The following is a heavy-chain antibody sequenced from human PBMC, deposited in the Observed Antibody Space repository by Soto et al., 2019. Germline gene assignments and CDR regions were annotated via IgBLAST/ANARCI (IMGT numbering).Heavy chain of an antibody. CDR3: ARHVDTSVDGLYYFGP. D-gene: IGHD5-18*01. Sequence: PGGSLRLSCAASGFTFSDYTMNWVRQAPGKGLEWVSSISSSISYIYYADSVKGRFTISRHNAKNSLYLQMNSLRPEDTAFYFCARHVDTSVDGLYYFGPWGQGTLVTVSS. V-gene: IGHV3-21*01. CDR2: ISSSISYI. J-gene: IGHJ5*02. CDR1: GFTFSDYT.